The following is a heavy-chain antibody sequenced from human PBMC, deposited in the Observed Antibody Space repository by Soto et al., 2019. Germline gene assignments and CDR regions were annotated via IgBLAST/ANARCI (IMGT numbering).Heavy chain of an antibody. J-gene: IGHJ4*02. D-gene: IGHD6-13*01. Sequence: GGSLRLSCAASGFTFSSYGMHWVRQAPGNGLEWVAVIWYDGSNKYYADSVKGRFTISRDNSKNTLYLQMNSLRAEDTAVYYCAREAYSPPSIAAAQIIDYWGQGTLVTVSS. CDR2: IWYDGSNK. CDR1: GFTFSSYG. V-gene: IGHV3-33*01. CDR3: AREAYSPPSIAAAQIIDY.